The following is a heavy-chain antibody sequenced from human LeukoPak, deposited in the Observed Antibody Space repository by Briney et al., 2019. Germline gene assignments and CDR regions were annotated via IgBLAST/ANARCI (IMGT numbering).Heavy chain of an antibody. CDR2: ISYDGSNK. D-gene: IGHD6-13*01. J-gene: IGHJ6*02. Sequence: GGSLRLSCAASGFTFSSYAMHWVRQAPGKGLEWVAVISYDGSNKYYADSVKGRFTISRDNSKNTLYLQMNSLRAEDTAVYYCARAGTTSGLSDYFYGMDIWGQGTTVTVSS. CDR3: ARAGTTSGLSDYFYGMDI. V-gene: IGHV3-30-3*01. CDR1: GFTFSSYA.